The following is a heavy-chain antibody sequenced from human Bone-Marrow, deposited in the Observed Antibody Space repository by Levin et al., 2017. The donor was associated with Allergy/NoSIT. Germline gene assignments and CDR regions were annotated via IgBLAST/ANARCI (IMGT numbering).Heavy chain of an antibody. CDR1: GFSLSSSGVG. J-gene: IGHJ5*02. D-gene: IGHD3-3*01. Sequence: SGPTLVKPTQTLRLTCTFSGFSLSSSGVGVGWIRPPPGKALEWLAVIYWDDDTRYNASLKSRLTITQDTSKNQVVLTMTNMAPVDTATYSCAHSRFLEWLSEMGDWFDPWGQGTLVTVSS. V-gene: IGHV2-5*02. CDR3: AHSRFLEWLSEMGDWFDP. CDR2: IYWDDDT.